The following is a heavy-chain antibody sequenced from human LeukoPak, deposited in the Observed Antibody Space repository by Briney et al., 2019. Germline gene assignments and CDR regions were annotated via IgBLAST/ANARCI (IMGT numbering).Heavy chain of an antibody. CDR2: IYPGDSDT. D-gene: IGHD6-25*01. Sequence: GESLKISCKASGYNFATYWIGWVRQMPGKGLEWVALIYPGDSDTRYSPSFQGQVTISADKSISTAYLQWSSLEASDTAMYCCARRGAAAGYFDYWGQGTLVTFSS. J-gene: IGHJ4*02. CDR3: ARRGAAAGYFDY. V-gene: IGHV5-51*01. CDR1: GYNFATYW.